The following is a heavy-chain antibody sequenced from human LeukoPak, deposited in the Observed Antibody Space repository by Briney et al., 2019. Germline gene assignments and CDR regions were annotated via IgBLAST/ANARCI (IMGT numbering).Heavy chain of an antibody. J-gene: IGHJ4*02. D-gene: IGHD3-9*01. CDR2: INPNSGGT. Sequence: GASVKVSCKASGYTFTGYYMHWVRQAPGQGLEWMGWINPNSGGTNYAQKFQGRVTMTRDTSISTAYMELSRLRSDDTAVYYCARDRRYYDILTGYSSSYYFDYWGQGTLVTVSS. CDR3: ARDRRYYDILTGYSSSYYFDY. V-gene: IGHV1-2*02. CDR1: GYTFTGYY.